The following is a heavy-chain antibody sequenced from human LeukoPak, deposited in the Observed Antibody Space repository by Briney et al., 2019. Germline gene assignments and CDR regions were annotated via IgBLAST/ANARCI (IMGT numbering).Heavy chain of an antibody. J-gene: IGHJ4*02. D-gene: IGHD2-15*01. V-gene: IGHV3-23*01. CDR1: GFTFSSYA. CDR3: AKDVLYCSGGSCYSGYFDY. CDR2: ISGSGGST. Sequence: GGSLRLSCAASGFTFSSYAMSWVRQAPGKGLEWVSAISGSGGSTYYADPVKGRFTISRDNSKNTLYLQMNSLRAEDTAVYYCAKDVLYCSGGSCYSGYFDYWGQGTLVTVSS.